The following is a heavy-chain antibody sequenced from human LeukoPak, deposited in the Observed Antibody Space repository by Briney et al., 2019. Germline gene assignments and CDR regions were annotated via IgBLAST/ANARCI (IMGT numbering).Heavy chain of an antibody. D-gene: IGHD3-9*01. CDR2: VHYTGYT. CDR1: GDSISSKY. J-gene: IGHJ6*04. Sequence: PSETLSLTRTVSGDSISSKYWTWVRQPPGKGLEYIGYVHYTGYTDYNPSLESRLTISIDTSRNQFSLKLSSVTAADTAVYYCARLMPMVLTGQRYFYHPLDVWGKGTTVTVSS. CDR3: ARLMPMVLTGQRYFYHPLDV. V-gene: IGHV4-59*08.